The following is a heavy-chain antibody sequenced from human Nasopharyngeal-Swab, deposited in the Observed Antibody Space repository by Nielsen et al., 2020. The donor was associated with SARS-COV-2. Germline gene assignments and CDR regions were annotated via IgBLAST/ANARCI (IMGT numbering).Heavy chain of an antibody. J-gene: IGHJ6*03. V-gene: IGHV4-34*01. Sequence: WIRQPPGKGLEWIGEVSHGGGTNYNPSLKSRVTISVATSKNQFSLKLSSVTAADTAVYYCARVVMVRGVSYYYYMDVWGKGTTVTVSS. D-gene: IGHD3-10*01. CDR3: ARVVMVRGVSYYYYMDV. CDR2: VSHGGGT.